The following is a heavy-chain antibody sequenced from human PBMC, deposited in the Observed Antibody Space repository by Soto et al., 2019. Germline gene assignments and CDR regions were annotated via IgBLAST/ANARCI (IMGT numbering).Heavy chain of an antibody. Sequence: VQLAESGGGVVQPGKSVRLSCAASGFTFRNYGMHWVRQAPGKGLEWVAVIWYDGSDKYYVDSVKGRFTISRDNSKNTLYLRMNSLRAEDTAVYYCARGGPNGSRFDYWGQGTLVTVSS. V-gene: IGHV3-33*01. J-gene: IGHJ4*02. CDR3: ARGGPNGSRFDY. CDR2: IWYDGSDK. D-gene: IGHD1-1*01. CDR1: GFTFRNYG.